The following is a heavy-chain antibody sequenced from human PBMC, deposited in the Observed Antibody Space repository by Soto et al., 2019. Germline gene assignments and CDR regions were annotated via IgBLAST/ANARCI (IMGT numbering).Heavy chain of an antibody. Sequence: SQTLSLTCAVYGGSFSGYYWSWIRQPPGKGLEWIGEINHSGSTNYNPSLKSRVTISVDTSKNQFSLKLSSVTAADKAVYYCARGPYGDPRDYYWGQGTLVTVSS. D-gene: IGHD4-17*01. CDR2: INHSGST. V-gene: IGHV4-34*01. CDR1: GGSFSGYY. J-gene: IGHJ4*02. CDR3: ARGPYGDPRDYY.